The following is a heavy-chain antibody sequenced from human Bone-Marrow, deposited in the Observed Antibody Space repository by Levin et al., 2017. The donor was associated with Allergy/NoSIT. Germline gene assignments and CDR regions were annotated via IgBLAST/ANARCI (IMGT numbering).Heavy chain of an antibody. CDR3: AKGTTMVRGDIGWFDP. J-gene: IGHJ5*02. Sequence: PGGSLRLSCAASGFTFSSYGMHWVRQAPGKGLEWVAVISYDGSNKYYADSVKGRFTISRDNSKNTLYLQMNSLRAEDTAVYYCAKGTTMVRGDIGWFDPWGQGTLVTVSS. CDR2: ISYDGSNK. D-gene: IGHD3-10*01. CDR1: GFTFSSYG. V-gene: IGHV3-30*18.